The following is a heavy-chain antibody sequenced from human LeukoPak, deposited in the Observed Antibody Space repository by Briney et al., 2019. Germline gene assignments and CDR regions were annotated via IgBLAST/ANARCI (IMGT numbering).Heavy chain of an antibody. CDR1: GFTLSRFW. Sequence: GGSLRLSCAASGFTLSRFWMSWVRQAPGKGLEWVANIEPDGSEKNYVDSVKGRFTISRDNAKNSLSLQMNSLRADDTAIYYCARDLDFYATDYWGQGTLVTVSS. CDR2: IEPDGSEK. CDR3: ARDLDFYATDY. J-gene: IGHJ4*02. V-gene: IGHV3-7*01. D-gene: IGHD2/OR15-2a*01.